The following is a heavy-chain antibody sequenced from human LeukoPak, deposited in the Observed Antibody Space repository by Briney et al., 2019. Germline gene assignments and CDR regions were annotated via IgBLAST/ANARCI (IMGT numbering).Heavy chain of an antibody. CDR2: ISPNSGGT. D-gene: IGHD6-19*01. CDR3: ARAFTSLEWLAHQDYYFDY. J-gene: IGHJ4*02. V-gene: IGHV1-2*02. CDR1: GYTFTGYY. Sequence: GASVKVSCKASGYTFTGYYMHWVRQAPGQGLEWMGWISPNSGGTNYAQKFQGRVTMTRDTSISTAYMELSRLRSDDTAVYYCARAFTSLEWLAHQDYYFDYWGQGTLVTVSS.